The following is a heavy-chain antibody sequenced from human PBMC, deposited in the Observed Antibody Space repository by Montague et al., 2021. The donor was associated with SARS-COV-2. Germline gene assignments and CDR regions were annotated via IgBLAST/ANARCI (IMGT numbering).Heavy chain of an antibody. CDR2: IYDSGSA. CDR1: VGSISNYY. J-gene: IGHJ5*02. D-gene: IGHD2-21*02. V-gene: IGHV4-59*01. Sequence: SETLSLTCTVSVGSISNYYWTWIRQPPGKGQEWIGYIYDSGSANYNYSLKSRSTISVDTSTNQFSLRLSPVTAADTAVYYCARAYCGGDCHVGPWGQGILVTVSS. CDR3: ARAYCGGDCHVGP.